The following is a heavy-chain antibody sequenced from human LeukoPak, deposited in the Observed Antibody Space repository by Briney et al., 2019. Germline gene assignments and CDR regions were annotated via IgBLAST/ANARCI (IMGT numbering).Heavy chain of an antibody. D-gene: IGHD5-12*01. CDR2: IYYSGST. V-gene: IGHV4-59*01. CDR3: AREEGYSGYEPDAFDI. J-gene: IGHJ3*02. Sequence: SETLSLTCTVSGGSISSCYWSWIRQPPGKGLEWIGYIYYSGSTNYNPSLKSRVTISVDTSKNQFSLKLSSVTAADTAVYYCAREEGYSGYEPDAFDIWGQGTMVTVSS. CDR1: GGSISSCY.